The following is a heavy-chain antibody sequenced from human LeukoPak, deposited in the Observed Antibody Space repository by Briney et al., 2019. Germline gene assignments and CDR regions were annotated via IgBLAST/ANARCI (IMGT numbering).Heavy chain of an antibody. Sequence: PGGSLRLSCVVSGISVSNYDMSWVRQAPGKGLEWVSGIRESGGGTNYADSVKGRFTISRDNSMNTVYLQMNSLRAEDTAVYFCAKRGIVIRGVLIMGFHEAAYYFDYWGQGILVTVSS. CDR2: IRESGGGT. J-gene: IGHJ4*02. V-gene: IGHV3-23*01. CDR1: GISVSNYD. CDR3: AKRGIVIRGVLIMGFHEAAYYFDY. D-gene: IGHD3-10*01.